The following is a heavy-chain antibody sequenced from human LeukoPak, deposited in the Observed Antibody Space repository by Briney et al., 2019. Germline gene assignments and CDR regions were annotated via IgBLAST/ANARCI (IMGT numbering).Heavy chain of an antibody. CDR3: ARGFYYYGWGSHFDY. V-gene: IGHV1-18*01. D-gene: IGHD3-10*01. CDR2: ISAYNGNT. Sequence: GASVKVSCKAFGYTFTSYGISWVRQAPGQGLEWMGWISAYNGNTNYAQKLQGRVTMTTDTSTSTAYMELRSLRSDDTAVYYRARGFYYYGWGSHFDYWGRGTLVTVSS. J-gene: IGHJ4*02. CDR1: GYTFTSYG.